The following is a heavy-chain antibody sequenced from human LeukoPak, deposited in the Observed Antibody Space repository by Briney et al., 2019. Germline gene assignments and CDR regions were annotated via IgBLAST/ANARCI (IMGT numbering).Heavy chain of an antibody. J-gene: IGHJ4*02. Sequence: SETLSLTCTVSGGSVSSYYWSWIRQPPGKGLEWIGYIYYSGSTNYNPSLKSRVTISVDTSKNQFSLKLSSVTAADTAVYYCARFSEYSHSSVHYLDYWGQGTLVSVSS. D-gene: IGHD3-22*01. CDR2: IYYSGST. V-gene: IGHV4-59*02. CDR1: GGSVSSYY. CDR3: ARFSEYSHSSVHYLDY.